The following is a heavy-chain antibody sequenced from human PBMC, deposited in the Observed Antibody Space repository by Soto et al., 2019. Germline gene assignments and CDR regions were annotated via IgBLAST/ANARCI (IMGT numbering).Heavy chain of an antibody. V-gene: IGHV3-33*01. D-gene: IGHD4-17*01. J-gene: IGHJ6*03. CDR3: ARDPTTVTTADYYYYYMDV. Sequence: QVQLVESGGSVVQPGRSLRLSCAASGFTFSSYGMHWVRQAPGKGLEWVAVIWYDGSNKYYADSVKGRFTISRDNSKNTLYLQMNSLRAEDTAVYYCARDPTTVTTADYYYYYMDVWGKGTTVTVSS. CDR1: GFTFSSYG. CDR2: IWYDGSNK.